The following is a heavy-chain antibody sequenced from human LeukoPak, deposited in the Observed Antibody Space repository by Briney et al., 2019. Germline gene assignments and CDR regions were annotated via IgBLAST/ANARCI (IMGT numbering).Heavy chain of an antibody. V-gene: IGHV1-2*02. CDR2: INPNTGDT. Sequence: ASVKVSCKPSGYTFTTYYIHWVRQAPGQGLEWMGRINPNTGDTNYAQRFQGRVTMTRDTSISTAYMELNRLRSDDTAVYYCARDPLPHFYGSGSLDYWGQGTLVTVSS. J-gene: IGHJ4*02. D-gene: IGHD3-10*01. CDR1: GYTFTTYY. CDR3: ARDPLPHFYGSGSLDY.